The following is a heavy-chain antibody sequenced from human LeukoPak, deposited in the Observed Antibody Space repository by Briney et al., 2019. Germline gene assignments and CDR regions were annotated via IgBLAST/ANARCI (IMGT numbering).Heavy chain of an antibody. CDR3: ARMGCSGGSCYGPGYYYGMDV. D-gene: IGHD2-15*01. Sequence: PGGSLRLSCAASGFTFDDYGMSWVRQAPGKGLEWVSGINWNGGSTGYADSAKGRFTISRDNAKNSLYLQMNSLRAEDTALYHCARMGCSGGSCYGPGYYYGMDVWGQGTTVTVSS. CDR2: INWNGGST. CDR1: GFTFDDYG. J-gene: IGHJ6*02. V-gene: IGHV3-20*01.